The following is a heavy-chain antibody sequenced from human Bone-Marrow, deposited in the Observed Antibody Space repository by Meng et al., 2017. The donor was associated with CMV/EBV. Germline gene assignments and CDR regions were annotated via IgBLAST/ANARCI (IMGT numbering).Heavy chain of an antibody. Sequence: CSMNWVRQAPGKGLEWVSSISSSSSYIYYANSVEARFTISRDNAKNSLYLQMNSLRAEDTAVYYCARDAPLGYCSSTSCADWYFDLWGRGTLVTVSS. J-gene: IGHJ2*01. CDR1: CS. D-gene: IGHD2-2*01. V-gene: IGHV3-21*01. CDR3: ARDAPLGYCSSTSCADWYFDL. CDR2: ISSSSSYI.